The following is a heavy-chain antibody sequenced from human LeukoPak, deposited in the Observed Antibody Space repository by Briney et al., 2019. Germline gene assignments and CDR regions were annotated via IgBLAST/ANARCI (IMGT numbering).Heavy chain of an antibody. Sequence: PSETLSLTCTVSCYSISSGYYWGWIRQPPGKGLEWIGSIYHSGSTYYNPSLKSRVTISVDTSKNQFSLKLSSVTVADTAVYYCARYLITIFGVVYWYNWFDPWGQGTLVTVSS. CDR3: ARYLITIFGVVYWYNWFDP. CDR2: IYHSGST. D-gene: IGHD3-3*01. V-gene: IGHV4-38-2*02. CDR1: CYSISSGYY. J-gene: IGHJ5*02.